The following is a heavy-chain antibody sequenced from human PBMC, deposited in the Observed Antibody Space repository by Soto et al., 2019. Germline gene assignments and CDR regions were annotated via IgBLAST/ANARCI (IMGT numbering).Heavy chain of an antibody. CDR3: ARQTTRRDCSSTSCYLWPPLLDV. Sequence: KASETLSLTCTVSGGSISSSSYYWGWIRQPPGKGLEWIGSIYYSGSTYYNPSLKSRVTISVDTSKNQFSLKLSSVTAADTAVYYCARQTTRRDCSSTSCYLWPPLLDVWGKGTTVTVSS. D-gene: IGHD2-2*01. J-gene: IGHJ6*04. V-gene: IGHV4-39*01. CDR1: GGSISSSSYY. CDR2: IYYSGST.